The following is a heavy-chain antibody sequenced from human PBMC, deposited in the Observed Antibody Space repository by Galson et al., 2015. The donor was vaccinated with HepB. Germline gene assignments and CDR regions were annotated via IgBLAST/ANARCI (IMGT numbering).Heavy chain of an antibody. J-gene: IGHJ4*02. D-gene: IGHD6-6*01. CDR1: GGTFSSYA. V-gene: IGHV1-69*13. CDR2: IIPIFGTA. Sequence: SVKVSCKASGGTFSSYAISWVRQAPGQGLEWMGGIIPIFGTANYAQKFQGRVTITADESTSTAYMELSSLRSEDTAVYYCARAKGWQLAPFDYWGQGTLVTVSS. CDR3: ARAKGWQLAPFDY.